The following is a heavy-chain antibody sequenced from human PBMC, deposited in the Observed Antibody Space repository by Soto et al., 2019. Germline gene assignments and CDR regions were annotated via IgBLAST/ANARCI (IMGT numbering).Heavy chain of an antibody. CDR1: GFSFSDAW. V-gene: IGHV3-15*01. J-gene: IGHJ6*02. CDR3: AEKTYYDILTNYYYYYGMDV. D-gene: IGHD3-9*01. Sequence: EVQLVESGGGLVKPGGSLRLSCATSGFSFSDAWMSWVRQAPGKGLEWVGRIKTKTDGETTDYAAPVKGRFTISRDDLKNTLYLQMNSLKTEDTAVYYCAEKTYYDILTNYYYYYGMDVWGQGTTVTVSS. CDR2: IKTKTDGETT.